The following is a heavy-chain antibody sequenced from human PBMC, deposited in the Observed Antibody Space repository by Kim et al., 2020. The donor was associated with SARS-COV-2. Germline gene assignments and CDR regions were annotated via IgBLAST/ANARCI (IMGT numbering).Heavy chain of an antibody. D-gene: IGHD6-13*01. J-gene: IGHJ6*01. V-gene: IGHV3-21*01. CDR3: ARHSSSSWPYYYYGMDG. Sequence: GGSLRLSCAASGFTFSTYSMNWVRQAPGKGLEWVSSISSSANYIYYADSVKGRFTISRDNAKNSLYLQMNSLRAEDMALYYCARHSSSSWPYYYYGMDG. CDR2: ISSSANYI. CDR1: GFTFSTYS.